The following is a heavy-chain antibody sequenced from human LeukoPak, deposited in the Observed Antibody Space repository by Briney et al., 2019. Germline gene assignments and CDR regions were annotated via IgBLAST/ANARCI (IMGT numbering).Heavy chain of an antibody. CDR2: INPNSGGT. CDR1: GYTFTGYY. Sequence: GASVKVSCKASGYTFTGYYMHWVRQAPGQGLEWMGWINPNSGGTNYAQKFQGRVTMTRDTSISTAYMELSRLRSDDTAVYYCARENGYTGYEHNYWGQGTLVTVSS. CDR3: ARENGYTGYEHNY. J-gene: IGHJ4*02. D-gene: IGHD5-12*01. V-gene: IGHV1-2*02.